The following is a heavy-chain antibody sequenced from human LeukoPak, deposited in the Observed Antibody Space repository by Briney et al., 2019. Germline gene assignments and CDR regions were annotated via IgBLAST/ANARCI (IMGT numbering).Heavy chain of an antibody. J-gene: IGHJ4*02. Sequence: TGGSLRLSCATSGLNFNDAWMNWVRQAPGKGREWLGRIKSISYGGTIDYAAPVKGRFTISRDDSKNTLYLQMDSLETEDTAIYYCTRTWPGNTCFNFWGQGTLVTVSS. V-gene: IGHV3-15*01. CDR3: TRTWPGNTCFNF. D-gene: IGHD1-7*01. CDR1: GLNFNDAW. CDR2: IKSISYGGTI.